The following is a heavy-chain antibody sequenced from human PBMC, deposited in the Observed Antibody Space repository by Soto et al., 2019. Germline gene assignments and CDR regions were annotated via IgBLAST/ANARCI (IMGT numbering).Heavy chain of an antibody. D-gene: IGHD3-22*01. CDR1: GFTFINTG. CDR3: AKIDGYFDY. Sequence: EVQVLQSGGGLVPPGGSLRLSCAGSGFTFINTGMSWVRQAPGQGLEWVSAITGNGDTTYYADSVKGRFTISRDNSKSTVDLQMNSLRAEDTAVYYCAKIDGYFDYWGQGTLVTVSS. J-gene: IGHJ4*02. V-gene: IGHV3-23*01. CDR2: ITGNGDTT.